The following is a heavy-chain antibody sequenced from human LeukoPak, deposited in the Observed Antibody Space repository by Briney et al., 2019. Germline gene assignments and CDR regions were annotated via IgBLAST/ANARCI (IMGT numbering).Heavy chain of an antibody. D-gene: IGHD2-2*01. J-gene: IGHJ5*02. CDR3: ARDICSSTSCYGWFDP. CDR2: INPHSGGT. CDR1: GYTFTGYY. Sequence: ASVKVSCKASGYTFTGYYTHWVRQAPGQGLEWMGWINPHSGGTNYAQKFQGGVTMTRDTSITTAYMELSSLRSDDTAVYYCARDICSSTSCYGWFDPWGQGTLVTVSS. V-gene: IGHV1-2*02.